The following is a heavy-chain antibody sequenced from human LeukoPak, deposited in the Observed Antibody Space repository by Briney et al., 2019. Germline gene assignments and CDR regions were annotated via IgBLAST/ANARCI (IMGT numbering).Heavy chain of an antibody. D-gene: IGHD3-10*01. V-gene: IGHV1-2*02. CDR2: INPNSGGT. J-gene: IGHJ5*02. CDR3: ARVGRGDWFDP. Sequence: GASVKVSCKVSGYTFTGYFMHWVRQAPGQGLEWMGWINPNSGGTNYAQNFQGRVTMTRDTSISTAYMELSRLRSDDTAVYYCARVGRGDWFDPWGQGTLVTVSS. CDR1: GYTFTGYF.